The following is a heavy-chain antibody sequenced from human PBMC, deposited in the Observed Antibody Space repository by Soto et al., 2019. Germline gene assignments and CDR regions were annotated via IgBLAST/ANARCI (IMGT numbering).Heavy chain of an antibody. CDR1: GYTFTGYY. D-gene: IGHD3-3*01. CDR2: INPNSGGT. CDR3: ARVADYDFWSGYYQDAFDI. V-gene: IGHV1-2*02. J-gene: IGHJ3*02. Sequence: ASVKVSCKXSGYTFTGYYMHWVRQAPGQGLEWMGWINPNSGGTNYAQKFQGRVTMTRDTSISTAYMELSRLRSDDTAVYYCARVADYDFWSGYYQDAFDIWGQGTMVTVSS.